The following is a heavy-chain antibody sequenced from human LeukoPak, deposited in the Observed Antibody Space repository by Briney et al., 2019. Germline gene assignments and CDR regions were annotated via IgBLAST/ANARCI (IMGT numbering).Heavy chain of an antibody. CDR1: GYTFTGYY. D-gene: IGHD3-22*01. V-gene: IGHV1-2*06. CDR3: ARVDLTYYDSSGSQRDY. CDR2: INPNSGGT. Sequence: EASVNVSCKTSGYTFTGYYMHWVRQAPGQGLEWMGRINPNSGGTNYAQKFQGRVTMTRNTSISTAYMELSSLRSEDTAVYYCARVDLTYYDSSGSQRDYWGQGTLVTVSS. J-gene: IGHJ4*02.